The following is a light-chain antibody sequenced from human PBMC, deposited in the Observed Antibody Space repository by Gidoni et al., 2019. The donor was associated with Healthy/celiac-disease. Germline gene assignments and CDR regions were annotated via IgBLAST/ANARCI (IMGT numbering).Light chain of an antibody. Sequence: QSVLTQPFSASGPPGQGVTISCSGSSSNIGSNTVNWYQQIPGTAPKLLIYSNNQRPSGVPDRFSGSKSGTTASLAISGLQSEDEADYYCAAWDDSLNGWVFGGGTKLTVL. V-gene: IGLV1-44*01. CDR2: SNN. CDR1: SSNIGSNT. CDR3: AAWDDSLNGWV. J-gene: IGLJ3*02.